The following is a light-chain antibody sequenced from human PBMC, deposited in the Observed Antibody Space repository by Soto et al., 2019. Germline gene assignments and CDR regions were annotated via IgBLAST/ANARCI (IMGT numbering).Light chain of an antibody. J-gene: IGKJ3*01. Sequence: DIQMTQSPSSLSASVGARVSITCQASQDIRTSLSWFQHKPGRAPKLLIYGASYLKTGVPSRFRGSGSGTDFTFTITSLQPEDIATYYCQHYNNLPPFTFGPGTIVDI. CDR1: QDIRTS. V-gene: IGKV1-33*01. CDR3: QHYNNLPPFT. CDR2: GAS.